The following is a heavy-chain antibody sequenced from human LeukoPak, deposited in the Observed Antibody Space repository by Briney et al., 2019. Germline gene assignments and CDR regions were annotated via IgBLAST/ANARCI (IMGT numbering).Heavy chain of an antibody. CDR2: INHSGST. V-gene: IGHV4-34*01. Sequence: SETLSLTCAVYGGSFSGYYWSWIRQPPGKGLEWIGEINHSGSTNYNPSLKSRVTISVDTSKNQFSLKLSSVTAADTAVYYCARGDVVVTANYFDYRGQGTLVTVSS. D-gene: IGHD2-21*02. CDR3: ARGDVVVTANYFDY. J-gene: IGHJ4*02. CDR1: GGSFSGYY.